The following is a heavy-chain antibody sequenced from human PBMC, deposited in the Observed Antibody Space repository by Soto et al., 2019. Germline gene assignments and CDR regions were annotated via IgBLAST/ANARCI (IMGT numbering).Heavy chain of an antibody. CDR1: GFTFSSYA. V-gene: IGHV3-23*01. D-gene: IGHD3-22*01. Sequence: PGESLKISCAASGFTFSSYAMSWVRQAPGKGLEWVSAISGSGGSTYYADSVKGRFTISRDNSKNTLYLQMNSLRAEDTAVYHCAKDTGPYYYDSSGYLYWGQGTLVTVSS. J-gene: IGHJ4*02. CDR2: ISGSGGST. CDR3: AKDTGPYYYDSSGYLY.